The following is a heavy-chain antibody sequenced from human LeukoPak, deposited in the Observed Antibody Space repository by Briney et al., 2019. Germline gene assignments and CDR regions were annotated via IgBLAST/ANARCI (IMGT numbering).Heavy chain of an antibody. J-gene: IGHJ4*02. CDR3: ARGLRAMATHVDY. CDR2: INSDGSST. V-gene: IGHV3-74*01. CDR1: GFTFSGYW. D-gene: IGHD5-18*01. Sequence: GGSLRLSCAASGFTFSGYWMHWVRQAPGKGLVWVSRINSDGSSTTYADSVKGRFTISRDNAKNTLYLQMNSLRAEDTAVYYCARGLRAMATHVDYWGQGTLSPSPQ.